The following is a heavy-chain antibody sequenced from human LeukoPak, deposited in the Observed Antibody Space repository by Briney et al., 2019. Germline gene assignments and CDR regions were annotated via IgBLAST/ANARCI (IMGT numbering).Heavy chain of an antibody. J-gene: IGHJ4*02. V-gene: IGHV4-39*01. CDR3: ARNSSYYNTGGFDY. Sequence: SETLSLTCTVSGASMRGSTYYWAWLPQTPGKGLEWIGSIYYSGSTHYTPSLKSRVTMSVDTSKNQFSLSVSSVTAADTAVYYCARNSSYYNTGGFDYWGQGILVTV. CDR1: GASMRGSTYY. CDR2: IYYSGST. D-gene: IGHD3-10*01.